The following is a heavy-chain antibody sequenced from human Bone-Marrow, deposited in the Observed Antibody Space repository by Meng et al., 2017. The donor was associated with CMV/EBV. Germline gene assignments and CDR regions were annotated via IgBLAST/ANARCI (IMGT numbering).Heavy chain of an antibody. CDR2: TYYRSKWYN. CDR1: GDSVSSNSAA. J-gene: IGHJ4*02. CDR3: ARGVPLAETYDFWSGYRYYFED. V-gene: IGHV6-1*01. D-gene: IGHD3-3*01. Sequence: SQTLSLTCAISGDSVSSNSAAWNWIRQSSSRGLEWLGRTYYRSKWYNDYAVSVKSRITINPDTSKNQFSLQLNSVTPEDTAVYYCARGVPLAETYDFWSGYRYYFEDWGQGKLVNVPS.